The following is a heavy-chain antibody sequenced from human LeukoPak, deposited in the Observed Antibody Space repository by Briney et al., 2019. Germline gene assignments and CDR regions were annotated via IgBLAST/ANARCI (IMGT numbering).Heavy chain of an antibody. CDR3: ARQARVIVVAKSYFDY. CDR2: IYHSGST. D-gene: IGHD3-22*01. V-gene: IGHV4-38-2*02. J-gene: IGHJ4*02. Sequence: SETLSLTCTVSGYSISSGYYWGWIRQPPGKGLEWIGSIYHSGSTNYNPSLKSRVTISVDTSKNQFSLKLSSVTAADTAVYYCARQARVIVVAKSYFDYWGQGTLVTVSS. CDR1: GYSISSGYY.